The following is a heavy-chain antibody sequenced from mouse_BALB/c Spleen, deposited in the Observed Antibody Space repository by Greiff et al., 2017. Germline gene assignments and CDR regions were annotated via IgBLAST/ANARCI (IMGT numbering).Heavy chain of an antibody. V-gene: IGHV1-14*01. J-gene: IGHJ4*01. Sequence: EVQLQQSGPELVKPGASVKMSCKASGYTFTSYVMHWVKQKPGQGLEWIGYINPYNDGTKYNEKFKGKATLTSDKSSSTAYMELSSLTSEDSAVYYCARSRDYGDYYAMDYWGQGTSVTVSS. D-gene: IGHD2-13*01. CDR3: ARSRDYGDYYAMDY. CDR1: GYTFTSYV. CDR2: INPYNDGT.